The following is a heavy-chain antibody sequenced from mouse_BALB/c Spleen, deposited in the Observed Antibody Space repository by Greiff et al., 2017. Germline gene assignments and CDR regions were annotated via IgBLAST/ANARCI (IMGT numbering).Heavy chain of an antibody. Sequence: VQLKQSGAELVKPGASVKLSCTASGFNIKDTYMHWVKQRPEQGLEWIGRIDPANGNTKYDPKFQGKATITADTSSNTAYLQLSSLTSEDTAVYYCARGTATGYWGQGTTLTVSS. D-gene: IGHD1-2*01. J-gene: IGHJ2*01. CDR1: GFNIKDTY. CDR3: ARGTATGY. CDR2: IDPANGNT. V-gene: IGHV14-3*02.